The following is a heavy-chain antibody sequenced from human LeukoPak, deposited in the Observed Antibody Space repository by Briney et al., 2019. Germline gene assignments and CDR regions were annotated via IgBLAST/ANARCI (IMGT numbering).Heavy chain of an antibody. CDR1: GFTFSSYG. Sequence: GGSLRLSCAASGFTFSSYGMHWVRQAPGKGLEWVAFIRYDGSNKYYADSVKGRFTISRDNSKNTLYLQMNSLRAEDTAVYYCAKVLVYCSSTSCPMGGDAFDIWGQGTMVTVSS. CDR3: AKVLVYCSSTSCPMGGDAFDI. D-gene: IGHD2-2*01. J-gene: IGHJ3*02. V-gene: IGHV3-30*02. CDR2: IRYDGSNK.